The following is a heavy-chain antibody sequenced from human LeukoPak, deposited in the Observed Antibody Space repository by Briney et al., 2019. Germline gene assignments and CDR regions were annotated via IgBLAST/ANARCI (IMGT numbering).Heavy chain of an antibody. CDR2: VAPKGGAT. CDR1: GYTFTDNY. Sequence: ASVKVSCKASGYTFTDNYIHWVRQAPGQGLEWMGWVAPKGGATTYAPKLQGRLTLTRDRSSTTAYMDLSGLRSDDAATYYCARDGSVESGHYYFDYWGQGTLLTVSS. J-gene: IGHJ4*02. V-gene: IGHV1-2*02. CDR3: ARDGSVESGHYYFDY. D-gene: IGHD3-10*01.